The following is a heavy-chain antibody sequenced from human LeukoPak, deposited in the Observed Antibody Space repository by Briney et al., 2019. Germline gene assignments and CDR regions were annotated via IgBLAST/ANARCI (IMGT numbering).Heavy chain of an antibody. V-gene: IGHV4-34*01. D-gene: IGHD3-16*02. J-gene: IGHJ4*02. Sequence: SETLSLTCAVYGGSFSGYYWSWIRQPPGKGLEWIGEINHSGSTNYKPSLKSRVTISVDTSKNQFSLKLSSVTAADTAVYYCARDSPVIAFDYWGQGTLVTVSS. CDR2: INHSGST. CDR1: GGSFSGYY. CDR3: ARDSPVIAFDY.